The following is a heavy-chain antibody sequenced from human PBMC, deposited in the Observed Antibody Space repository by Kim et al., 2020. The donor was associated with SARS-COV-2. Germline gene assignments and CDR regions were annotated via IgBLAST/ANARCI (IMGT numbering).Heavy chain of an antibody. D-gene: IGHD1-20*01. Sequence: ASVKVSCKASGYALSGYTLSWLRQAPGQGLEWMGWINTDTGNPTYAQGFTGRFVFSFDTSVSTSYLQISSLKADDTAFYYCARAARNNWSFDPWGQGSLV. CDR3: ARAARNNWSFDP. J-gene: IGHJ5*02. CDR1: GYALSGYT. CDR2: INTDTGNP. V-gene: IGHV7-4-1*02.